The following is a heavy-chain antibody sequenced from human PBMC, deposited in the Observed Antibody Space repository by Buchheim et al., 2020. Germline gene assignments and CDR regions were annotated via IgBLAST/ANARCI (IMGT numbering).Heavy chain of an antibody. J-gene: IGHJ5*02. CDR2: LYYSGST. D-gene: IGHD3-3*01. CDR3: ARFGKTFGVVISDWFDP. Sequence: QVQLQESGPGLVKPSQTLSLTCTVSGGSISSGGYYWSWIRQHPGKGLEWIGYLYYSGSTYYNPSLKSRVTISVDTSKNQFSLKLSAVTAADTAVYYCARFGKTFGVVISDWFDPWGQGTL. V-gene: IGHV4-31*03. CDR1: GGSISSGGYY.